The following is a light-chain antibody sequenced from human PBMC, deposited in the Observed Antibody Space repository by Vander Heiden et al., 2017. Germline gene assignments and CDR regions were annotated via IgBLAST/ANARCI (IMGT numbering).Light chain of an antibody. CDR1: SSDVGNGNY. V-gene: IGLV2-14*03. CDR3: SSYTTSSTQV. CDR2: DVT. Sequence: QPALTQPASVSGSPGQSITISCAGTSSDVGNGNYVSWYQQHPGKAPKLVIYDVTNRPSGVSNRFSGAKSGNTASLTISGLQPEDEADYYCSSYTTSSTQVFGTGTKVTVL. J-gene: IGLJ1*01.